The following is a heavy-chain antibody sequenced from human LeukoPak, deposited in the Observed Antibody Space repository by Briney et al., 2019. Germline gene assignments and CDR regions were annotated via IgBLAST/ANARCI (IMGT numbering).Heavy chain of an antibody. CDR2: INAGNGNT. CDR3: ARDPPITIFGVVHPTFDY. D-gene: IGHD3-3*01. Sequence: ASVKVSCKASGYTFTSYAVHWVRQAPGQRLEWMGWINAGNGNTKYSQKFQGRVTITRDTSASTAYMELSSLRSEDTAVYYCARDPPITIFGVVHPTFDYWGQGTLVTVSS. V-gene: IGHV1-3*01. CDR1: GYTFTSYA. J-gene: IGHJ4*02.